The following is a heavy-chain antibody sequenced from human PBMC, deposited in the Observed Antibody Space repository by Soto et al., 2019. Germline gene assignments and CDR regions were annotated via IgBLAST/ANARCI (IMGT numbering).Heavy chain of an antibody. D-gene: IGHD2-21*01. CDR2: MSYDGINE. Sequence: QVQLVESGGGVVQPGRSLRLSCAASGFTFSSNAMHWVRQAPGKGLEWVAVMSYDGINEYYADSVKGRFTISRDNSKNTLYLQMNSLRAEDTAVYYWARDSILSGTTRPPPLDYWGQGTLVTVSS. CDR1: GFTFSSNA. J-gene: IGHJ4*02. CDR3: ARDSILSGTTRPPPLDY. V-gene: IGHV3-30-3*01.